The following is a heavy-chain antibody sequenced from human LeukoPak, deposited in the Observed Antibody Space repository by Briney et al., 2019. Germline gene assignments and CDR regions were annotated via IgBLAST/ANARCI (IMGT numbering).Heavy chain of an antibody. CDR1: GGSFSGYY. CDR3: ARERYSSSWYVDY. V-gene: IGHV4-34*01. CDR2: INHSGST. Sequence: PSETLSLTCAVSGGSFSGYYWSWIRQPPGKGLEWIGEINHSGSTIYDPSLKSRVTISLDTSKNQFSLKLNSVTAADTAVYYCARERYSSSWYVDYWGQGTLVTASS. J-gene: IGHJ4*02. D-gene: IGHD6-13*01.